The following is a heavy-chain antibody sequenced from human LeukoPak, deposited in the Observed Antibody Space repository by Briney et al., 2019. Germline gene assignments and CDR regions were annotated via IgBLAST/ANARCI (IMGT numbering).Heavy chain of an antibody. CDR1: GGSISSYY. Sequence: SETLSLTCTVSGGSISSYYWTWIRQPPGKGLEWIGYIYHSGSTDYNPSLKSRVTISVDRSKNQFSLKLSSVTAADTAVYYCARGDYYEDYWGQGTLVTVSS. V-gene: IGHV4-59*12. J-gene: IGHJ4*02. CDR2: IYHSGST. CDR3: ARGDYYEDY. D-gene: IGHD3-3*01.